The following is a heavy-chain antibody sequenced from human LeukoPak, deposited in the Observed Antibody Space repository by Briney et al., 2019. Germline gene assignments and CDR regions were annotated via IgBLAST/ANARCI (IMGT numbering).Heavy chain of an antibody. D-gene: IGHD1-26*01. CDR3: AKDRGGSYAGGAFDI. CDR2: ISGSGGST. J-gene: IGHJ3*02. V-gene: IGHV3-23*01. CDR1: GFTFSNAW. Sequence: GGSLRLSCAASGFTFSNAWMSWVRQAPGKGLEWVSAISGSGGSTYYADSVKGRFTISRDNSKNTLYLQMNSLRAEDTAVYYCAKDRGGSYAGGAFDIWGQGTMVTVSS.